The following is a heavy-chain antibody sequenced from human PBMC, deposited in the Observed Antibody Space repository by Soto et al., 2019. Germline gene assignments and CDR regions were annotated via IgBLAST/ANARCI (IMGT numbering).Heavy chain of an antibody. J-gene: IGHJ3*02. D-gene: IGHD4-17*01. CDR2: IDPSGGST. CDR1: GYTFSSYY. Sequence: ASVKVSCKASGYTFSSYYMNWVRQAPGQGLEWMGIIDPSGGSTSYAQKFQGRVTMTRDTSTSTVYMELSSLRSEDTAVYYCARGGYYDYGGNDAFDIWGQGTMVTVSS. CDR3: ARGGYYDYGGNDAFDI. V-gene: IGHV1-46*01.